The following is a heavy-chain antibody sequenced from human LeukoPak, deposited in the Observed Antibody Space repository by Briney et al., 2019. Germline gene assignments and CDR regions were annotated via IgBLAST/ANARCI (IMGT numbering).Heavy chain of an antibody. J-gene: IGHJ6*03. D-gene: IGHD6-6*01. CDR1: GFTFDDYA. V-gene: IGHV3-43D*04. Sequence: GGSLRLSCAASGFTFDDYAMHWVRQAPGKGLEWVSLISWDGGSIYYADSVKGRFTFSRDNSKNSLYLQMNSLRAEDTALYYCAKAKGIAARLYYMDVWSKGTTVTVSS. CDR2: ISWDGGSI. CDR3: AKAKGIAARLYYMDV.